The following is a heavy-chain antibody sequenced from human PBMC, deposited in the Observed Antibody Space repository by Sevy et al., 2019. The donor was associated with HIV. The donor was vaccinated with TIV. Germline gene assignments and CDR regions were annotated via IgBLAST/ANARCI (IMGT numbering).Heavy chain of an antibody. J-gene: IGHJ5*02. D-gene: IGHD6-19*01. CDR2: IWYDGSNK. Sequence: GGSLRLSCAASGFTFSSYGMHWVRQAPGKGLEWVAVIWYDGSNKYYADSVKGRFTISRDNSKNTLYLQMNSLRAEDTAVYYCARDQHMAVAGIWFDPWGQGTLVTVSS. CDR1: GFTFSSYG. CDR3: ARDQHMAVAGIWFDP. V-gene: IGHV3-33*01.